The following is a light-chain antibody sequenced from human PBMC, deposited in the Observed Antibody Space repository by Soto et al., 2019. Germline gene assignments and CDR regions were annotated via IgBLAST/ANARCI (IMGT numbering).Light chain of an antibody. V-gene: IGLV1-40*01. CDR1: SSNIGAGYD. J-gene: IGLJ2*01. CDR2: GNS. Sequence: QSVLTQPTSLSGAPGQRVTISCTGSSSNIGAGYDVHWYQQLPGTAPKLLIYGNSNRPSGVPDRFSGSKSGTSASLAITGLQPEDEADYYCQSYDSSLSGVVFGGGTQLTVL. CDR3: QSYDSSLSGVV.